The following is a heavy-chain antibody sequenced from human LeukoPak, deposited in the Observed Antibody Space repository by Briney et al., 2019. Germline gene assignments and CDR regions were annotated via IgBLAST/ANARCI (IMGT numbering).Heavy chain of an antibody. D-gene: IGHD3-22*01. CDR2: IYYSGST. J-gene: IGHJ3*02. V-gene: IGHV4-59*08. CDR3: ARRIDYYDSSGYYGLLGSDDAFDI. CDR1: GGSISSYY. Sequence: SETLSLTCTVSGGSISSYYWSWIRQPPGKGLEWIGYIYYSGSTNYNPSLKSRVTISVDTSKNQFSLKLSSVTAADTAVYYCARRIDYYDSSGYYGLLGSDDAFDIWGQGTMVTVSS.